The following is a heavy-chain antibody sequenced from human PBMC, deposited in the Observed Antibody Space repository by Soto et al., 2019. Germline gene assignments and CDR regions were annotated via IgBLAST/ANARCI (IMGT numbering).Heavy chain of an antibody. CDR1: GFTFSSYD. J-gene: IGHJ3*02. CDR2: IGTAGDT. D-gene: IGHD3-22*01. V-gene: IGHV3-13*01. CDR3: ARGFYYDSSGYYFGAEAFDI. Sequence: EVQLVESGGGLVQPGGSLRLSCAASGFTFSSYDMHWVRQATGKGLELVSAIGTAGDTYYPGSVKGRFTISRENAKNSLYRQMNSLRAGDTAVYYCARGFYYDSSGYYFGAEAFDIWGQGTMVTVSS.